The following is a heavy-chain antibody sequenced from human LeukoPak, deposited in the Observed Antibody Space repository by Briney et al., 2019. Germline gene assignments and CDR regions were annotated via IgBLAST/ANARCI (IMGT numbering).Heavy chain of an antibody. CDR2: IYPGDTDT. J-gene: IGHJ3*02. D-gene: IGHD2-2*01. CDR3: ARIQDIVVVPAAPNAFDI. Sequence: GESLKISCKGSGYSFTSYWIGWVRQMPGKGLEWMGIIYPGDTDTRYSPSFQGQVTISADKSISTAYLQWSSLKASDTAMYYCARIQDIVVVPAAPNAFDIWGQGTMVTVSS. CDR1: GYSFTSYW. V-gene: IGHV5-51*01.